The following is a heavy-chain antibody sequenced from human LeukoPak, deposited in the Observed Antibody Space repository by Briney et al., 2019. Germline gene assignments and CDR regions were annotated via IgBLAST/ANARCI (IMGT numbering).Heavy chain of an antibody. V-gene: IGHV3-74*01. CDR1: GFTFSSYW. D-gene: IGHD4-23*01. CDR2: IKSDGST. J-gene: IGHJ4*02. Sequence: PGGSLRLSCAASGFTFSSYWMHWVRQTPGKGLVWVSRIKSDGSTIYADSVKGRFTISRDNSKNTLYLQMNSLRAEDTAVYYCAKDMGSYGGNSEYYFDYWGQGTLVTVSS. CDR3: AKDMGSYGGNSEYYFDY.